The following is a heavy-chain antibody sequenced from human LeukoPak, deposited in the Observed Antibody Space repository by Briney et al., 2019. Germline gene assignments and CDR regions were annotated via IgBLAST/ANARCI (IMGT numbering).Heavy chain of an antibody. CDR3: AKDLGYYDSSAGFDP. V-gene: IGHV3-30*02. D-gene: IGHD3-22*01. CDR2: IRYDGGNK. CDR1: GFTFSSYG. Sequence: PGGSLRLSCAASGFTFSSYGMHWVRQAPGKGLERVAFIRYDGGNKYYADSVKGRFTISRDNSKNTLYLQMNSLRAEDTAVYYCAKDLGYYDSSAGFDPWGQGTLVTVSS. J-gene: IGHJ5*02.